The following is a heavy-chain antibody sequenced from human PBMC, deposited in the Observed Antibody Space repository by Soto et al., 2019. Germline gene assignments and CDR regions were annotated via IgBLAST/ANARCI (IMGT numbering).Heavy chain of an antibody. Sequence: QAQLVQSGAEVKKPGSSVKVSCTASGGTFGNHAISWVRQVPGQGLEWMGGIIPVLGVGDNAQKFQGRVIITADTSTNTASMELSSLRSEDTAHYYCAREAGYSYVYVFDYWGQVTLVIVSS. V-gene: IGHV1-69*09. CDR1: GGTFGNHA. J-gene: IGHJ4*02. CDR3: AREAGYSYVYVFDY. D-gene: IGHD5-18*01. CDR2: IIPVLGVG.